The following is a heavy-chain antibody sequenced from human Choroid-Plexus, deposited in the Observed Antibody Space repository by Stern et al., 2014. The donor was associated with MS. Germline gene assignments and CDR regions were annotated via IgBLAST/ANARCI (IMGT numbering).Heavy chain of an antibody. V-gene: IGHV3-30*18. D-gene: IGHD2/OR15-2a*01. CDR1: GFSFSSFG. J-gene: IGHJ4*02. Sequence: VQLLESGGGMVQPGRPLRLSCAASGFSFSSFGMHWVRQAPGKGLEWVALISYDGRKDYADSVKGRFAISRDNSKNTLYRQMNSLRAEDTAVYYCAKDRQYLTVFFDFWGQGSLVTVSS. CDR2: ISYDGRK. CDR3: AKDRQYLTVFFDF.